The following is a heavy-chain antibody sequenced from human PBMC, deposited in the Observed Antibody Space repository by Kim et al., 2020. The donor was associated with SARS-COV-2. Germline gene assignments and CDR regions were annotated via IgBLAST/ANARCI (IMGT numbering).Heavy chain of an antibody. Sequence: ASVKVSCKASGYTFTDYYIHWVRQAPGQGLEWMGWVNPNNGDTHFAQKFQGRVTMTRDTSTSTAYMEQSRLTSDDTAVYYCARGRSLTATPEEPLFDYWGQGTLVTVSS. CDR2: VNPNNGDT. V-gene: IGHV1-2*02. J-gene: IGHJ4*02. CDR1: GYTFTDYY. CDR3: ARGRSLTATPEEPLFDY. D-gene: IGHD1-7*01.